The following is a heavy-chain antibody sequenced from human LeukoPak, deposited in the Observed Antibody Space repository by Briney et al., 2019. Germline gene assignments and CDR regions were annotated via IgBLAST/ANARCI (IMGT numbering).Heavy chain of an antibody. CDR3: ARRSGWYGPDAFDI. CDR2: IYTSGST. V-gene: IGHV4-4*07. CDR1: SGSLSGYY. Sequence: SETLSLTCTVSSGSLSGYYWSWIRQPAGKGLEWIGRIYTSGSTIYNPSLKSRVTMSVDTSNNQFSLKLSSVTAADTAVYYCARRSGWYGPDAFDIWGQGTMVTVSS. J-gene: IGHJ3*02. D-gene: IGHD6-19*01.